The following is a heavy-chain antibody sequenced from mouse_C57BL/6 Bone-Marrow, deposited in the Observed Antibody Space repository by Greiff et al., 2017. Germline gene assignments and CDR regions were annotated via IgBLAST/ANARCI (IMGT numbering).Heavy chain of an antibody. Sequence: VQLQQSGPELVKPGASVKMSCKASGYTFTDYNMHWVKQSHGKSLEWIGYINPNNGGTSYNQKFKGKATLTVNKSSSTAYMELRSLTSEDSAVYYCTGSYEAMDYWGQGTSVTVSS. CDR3: TGSYEAMDY. D-gene: IGHD1-1*01. CDR1: GYTFTDYN. J-gene: IGHJ4*01. V-gene: IGHV1-22*01. CDR2: INPNNGGT.